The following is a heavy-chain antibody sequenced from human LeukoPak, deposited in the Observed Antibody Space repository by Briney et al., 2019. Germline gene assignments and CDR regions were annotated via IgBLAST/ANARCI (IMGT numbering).Heavy chain of an antibody. J-gene: IGHJ4*02. CDR1: GFTFSSYT. CDR2: ISSSSSYI. D-gene: IGHD3-16*02. CDR3: ARDRNYDYIWGSYRPDYFDY. V-gene: IGHV3-21*01. Sequence: PGGSLRLSCAASGFTFSSYTMNWVRHAPGKGLEWVSSISSSSSYIYYADSVKGRFTISRDNAKNSLYLQMNSLRAEDTAVYYCARDRNYDYIWGSYRPDYFDYWGQGTLVTVSS.